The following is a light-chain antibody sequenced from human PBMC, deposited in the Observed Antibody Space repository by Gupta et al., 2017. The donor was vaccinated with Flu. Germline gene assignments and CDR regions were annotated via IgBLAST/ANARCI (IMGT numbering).Light chain of an antibody. J-gene: IGLJ3*02. CDR2: SNN. Sequence: SVLTQPPSASRTPGQRVTISCSGSSSNIGSNTVNWYQQLPVTSPKLLIYSNNQRPSVVPDRFSGYKSGTEASLEISGLQSEDEADDYWAEWDDSLNGRVFGGGTKLTVL. V-gene: IGLV1-44*01. CDR3: AEWDDSLNGRV. CDR1: SSNIGSNT.